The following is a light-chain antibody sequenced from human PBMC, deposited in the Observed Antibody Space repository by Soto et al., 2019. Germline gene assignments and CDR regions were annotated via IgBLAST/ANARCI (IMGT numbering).Light chain of an antibody. J-gene: IGKJ1*01. CDR2: RAS. V-gene: IGKV3-15*01. CDR1: QTIYSN. CDR3: QQYQNLWA. Sequence: IQMTQSPATLSVSPGERATLSCRASQTIYSNVAWYQQRPGQAPRLLIYRASARATGIPTRFSGSGSGTEFTLTIGSLKSEDSAVYYCQQYQNLWAFGQGTK.